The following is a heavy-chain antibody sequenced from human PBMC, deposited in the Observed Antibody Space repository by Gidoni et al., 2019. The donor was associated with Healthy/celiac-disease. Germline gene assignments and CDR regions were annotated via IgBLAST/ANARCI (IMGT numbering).Heavy chain of an antibody. J-gene: IGHJ6*03. Sequence: QLQLQESGPGLVKPSETLSLTCTVSGGSISSSSYYWGWIRQPPGKGLEWIGSIYYSGSTYYNPSLKSRVTISVDTSKNQFSLKLSSVTAADTAVYYCARAAGAAARRMNYYYYMDVWGKGTTVTVSS. V-gene: IGHV4-39*01. CDR3: ARAAGAAARRMNYYYYMDV. CDR2: IYYSGST. D-gene: IGHD6-6*01. CDR1: GGSISSSSYY.